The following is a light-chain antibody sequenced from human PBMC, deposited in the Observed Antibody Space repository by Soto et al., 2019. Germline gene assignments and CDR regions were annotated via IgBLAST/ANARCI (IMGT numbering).Light chain of an antibody. Sequence: DIQMTQSPSSLSASVGDRVTITCRASQGISNYLSWYQQKPGKDPQLLIYAASTLQSGVPSRFSGRGSGTDFTHTITSLQPEDVATYYCQKYNSGPATFGQGTKVEI. CDR2: AAS. CDR3: QKYNSGPAT. V-gene: IGKV1-27*01. J-gene: IGKJ1*01. CDR1: QGISNY.